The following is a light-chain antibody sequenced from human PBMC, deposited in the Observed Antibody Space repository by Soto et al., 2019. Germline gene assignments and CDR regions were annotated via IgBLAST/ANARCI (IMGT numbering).Light chain of an antibody. V-gene: IGKV1-5*01. CDR1: QSISDW. Sequence: DIQMTQSPSTLSASVGDRVTITCRASQSISDWLAWDQQKPGKAPKLLIYDASSLGSGVPSRFSGSGSGAEFTPTISSLQPDDFATYYCQQYNSYSGTFGQGTKVEIK. CDR3: QQYNSYSGT. CDR2: DAS. J-gene: IGKJ1*01.